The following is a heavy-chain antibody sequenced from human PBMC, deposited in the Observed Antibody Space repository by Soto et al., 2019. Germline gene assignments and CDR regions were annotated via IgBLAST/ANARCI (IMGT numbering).Heavy chain of an antibody. D-gene: IGHD4-4*01. Sequence: LILSFAASGFTFSSYAMSWVRQAPGKGLEWVSAISGGGGSTYYADPVKGWFTISRDNSKNTLYLQMNSLRAEDTAVYYCAKEGGNGALYFECWGKGTLVTVSS. CDR1: GFTFSSYA. CDR3: AKEGGNGALYFEC. V-gene: IGHV3-23*01. CDR2: ISGGGGST. J-gene: IGHJ4*02.